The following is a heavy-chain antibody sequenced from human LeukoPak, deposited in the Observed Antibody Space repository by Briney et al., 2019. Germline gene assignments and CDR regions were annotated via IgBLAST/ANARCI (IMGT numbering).Heavy chain of an antibody. D-gene: IGHD1-1*01. Sequence: GASVTVSCKASGYTFTWYHMHWVRQAPGQGLEWLGIMTFSGDGTTYAQKFQGRVTMTRDTSTSTFYMDLSSLKSEDTAVYYCAKDGGEGTFTFDYWGQGTLVIVSS. J-gene: IGHJ4*02. V-gene: IGHV1-46*01. CDR2: MTFSGDGT. CDR1: GYTFTWYH. CDR3: AKDGGEGTFTFDY.